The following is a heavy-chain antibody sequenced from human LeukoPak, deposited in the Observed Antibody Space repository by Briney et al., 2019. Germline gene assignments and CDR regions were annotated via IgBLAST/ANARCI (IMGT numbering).Heavy chain of an antibody. CDR3: VKDLNGTWSFDY. CDR1: GFTFGTYF. V-gene: IGHV3-64D*06. D-gene: IGHD2-8*01. Sequence: GGPLRLSCSASGFTFGTYFMHWVRQAPGKGLQYVTSISSNEYDTYYADSVKGRFTISRDNSKNTLFLQMNNLRPEDTAVYYCVKDLNGTWSFDYWGQGTLVTVSS. CDR2: ISSNEYDT. J-gene: IGHJ4*02.